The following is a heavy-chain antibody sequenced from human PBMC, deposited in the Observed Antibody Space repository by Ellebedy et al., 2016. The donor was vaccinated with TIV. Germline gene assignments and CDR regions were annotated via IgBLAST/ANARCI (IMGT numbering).Heavy chain of an antibody. CDR3: AGRAPGAYPLRY. J-gene: IGHJ4*02. Sequence: GGSLRLSXAASGFNVSSSYMSWVRQAPGKGLEWVSITYSNGNTYYAHSVKGRFTISRDNSKNTLYLQLSSLRADDTALYYCAGRAPGAYPLRYWGQGTLVTVSS. V-gene: IGHV3-53*01. CDR2: TYSNGNT. CDR1: GFNVSSSY. D-gene: IGHD3-16*01.